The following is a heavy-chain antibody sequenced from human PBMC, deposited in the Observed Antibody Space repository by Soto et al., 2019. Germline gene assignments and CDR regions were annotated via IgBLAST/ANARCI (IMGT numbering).Heavy chain of an antibody. CDR1: GFTFSSYW. CDR3: ARSPYSSSYYYYYYMDV. Sequence: GGSLRLSCAASGFTFSSYWMSWVRQAPGKGLEWGANIKQDGSEKYYVDSVKGRFTISRDNAKNSLYLQMNSLRAEDTAVYYCARSPYSSSYYYYYYMDVWGKGTTVTVSS. CDR2: IKQDGSEK. D-gene: IGHD6-13*01. V-gene: IGHV3-7*03. J-gene: IGHJ6*03.